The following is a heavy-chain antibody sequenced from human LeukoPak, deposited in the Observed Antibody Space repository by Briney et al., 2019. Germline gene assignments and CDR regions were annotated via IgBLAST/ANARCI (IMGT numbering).Heavy chain of an antibody. CDR1: GYTFTGYY. J-gene: IGHJ4*02. Sequence: ASVKVSCKASGYTFTGYYMHWVRQAPGQGLEWMGWINPNSGGTNYAQKFQGRVTMTRDTSISTAYMELSRLRSDDTAVYYCARDLGYYDIVTGYYIGYFDSCGQGTLVTVSS. CDR2: INPNSGGT. V-gene: IGHV1-2*02. D-gene: IGHD3-9*01. CDR3: ARDLGYYDIVTGYYIGYFDS.